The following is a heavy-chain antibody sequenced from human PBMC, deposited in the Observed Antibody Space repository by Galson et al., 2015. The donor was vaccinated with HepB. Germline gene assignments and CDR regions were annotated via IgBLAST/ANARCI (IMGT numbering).Heavy chain of an antibody. J-gene: IGHJ6*03. D-gene: IGHD3-10*01. Sequence: SLRLSCAASGFTFSGSAMYWVRQASGKGLEWVGRIRTKANSYATAYVASGKGRFTISSDYSKNTAYLQMNSLKTEDTAVSYCTRQIDSESSYMTYYHYYCEGVSGRETTGSV. CDR3: TRQIDSESSYMTYYHYYCEGV. CDR1: GFTFSGSA. CDR2: IRTKANSYAT. V-gene: IGHV3-73*01.